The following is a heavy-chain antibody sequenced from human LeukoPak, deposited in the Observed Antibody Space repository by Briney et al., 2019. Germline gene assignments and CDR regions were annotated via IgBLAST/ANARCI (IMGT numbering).Heavy chain of an antibody. CDR1: GYNFANYR. J-gene: IGHJ4*02. CDR2: IYPDDSDT. D-gene: IGHD3-10*01. V-gene: IGHV5-51*01. CDR3: ARPGSPGSIVLDY. Sequence: GESLKISCKGSGYNFANYRIGWVRQMPGKGLEWMGIIYPDDSDTTYSPSFQGQVTISVDKSINTAYLQWSSLKASDTAVYYCARPGSPGSIVLDYWGQGTLVTVSS.